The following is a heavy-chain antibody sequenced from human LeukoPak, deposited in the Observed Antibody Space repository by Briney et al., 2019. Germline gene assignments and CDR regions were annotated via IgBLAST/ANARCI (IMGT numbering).Heavy chain of an antibody. CDR1: GFTFSSYA. D-gene: IGHD2-15*01. J-gene: IGHJ4*02. CDR2: ISDSGTHI. Sequence: GGSLRLSCAASGFTFSSYAMSWVRQAPGEGLEWVSSISDSGTHIYYADSVKGRFTISRDNSKNTVYLQMNSLRAEDTAVYYCAKDRGPYCSGGSCASRDYWGQGTLVTVSS. CDR3: AKDRGPYCSGGSCASRDY. V-gene: IGHV3-23*01.